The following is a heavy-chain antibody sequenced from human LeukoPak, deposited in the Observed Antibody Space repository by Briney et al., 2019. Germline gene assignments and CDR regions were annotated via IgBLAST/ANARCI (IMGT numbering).Heavy chain of an antibody. CDR1: GGSISSSSYY. Sequence: SSETLSLTCTVSGGSISSSSYYWGWIRQPPGKGLEWIGSIYYSGSTYYNPSLKSRVTISVDTSKNQFSLKLSSVTAADTAVYYCARDGEVLSSSWFWFDPWGQGTQVIVSS. V-gene: IGHV4-39*07. D-gene: IGHD6-13*01. J-gene: IGHJ5*02. CDR2: IYYSGST. CDR3: ARDGEVLSSSWFWFDP.